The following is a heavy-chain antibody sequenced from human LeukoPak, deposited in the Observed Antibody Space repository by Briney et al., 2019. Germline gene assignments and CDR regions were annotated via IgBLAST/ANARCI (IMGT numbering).Heavy chain of an antibody. D-gene: IGHD3-10*01. Sequence: GASVKVSCKASGGTFSSYAISWVRQAPGQGLEWMGRIIPILGIANYAQKFQGRVTITADKSTSTAYMEVSSLRSEDTAVYYCAGGGFGGITMVRGARFDYWGQGTLVTVSS. V-gene: IGHV1-69*04. CDR3: AGGGFGGITMVRGARFDY. J-gene: IGHJ4*02. CDR2: IIPILGIA. CDR1: GGTFSSYA.